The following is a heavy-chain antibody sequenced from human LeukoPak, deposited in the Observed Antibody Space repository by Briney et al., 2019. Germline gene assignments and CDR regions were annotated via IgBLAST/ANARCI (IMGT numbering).Heavy chain of an antibody. D-gene: IGHD3-16*01. V-gene: IGHV3-7*01. Sequence: GGSLRLSCAPSGFALSSYWMNWVRQAPGKGLEWVANVDREGSDKNYVDSVKGRFTISRDNAKNSLYLQMNSLRVEDTAVYYCARDGVPGGRDVWGQGTTVTVS. CDR1: GFALSSYW. J-gene: IGHJ6*02. CDR2: VDREGSDK. CDR3: ARDGVPGGRDV.